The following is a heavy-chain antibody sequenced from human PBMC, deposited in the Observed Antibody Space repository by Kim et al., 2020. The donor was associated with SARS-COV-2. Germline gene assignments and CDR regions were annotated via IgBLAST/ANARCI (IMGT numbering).Heavy chain of an antibody. D-gene: IGHD1-26*01. V-gene: IGHV4-39*01. Sequence: PSLKSRVTISVDTSKNQFSLKLSSVTAADTAVYYCARRGPKGYYGTYFDYWGQGTLVTVSS. CDR3: ARRGPKGYYGTYFDY. J-gene: IGHJ4*02.